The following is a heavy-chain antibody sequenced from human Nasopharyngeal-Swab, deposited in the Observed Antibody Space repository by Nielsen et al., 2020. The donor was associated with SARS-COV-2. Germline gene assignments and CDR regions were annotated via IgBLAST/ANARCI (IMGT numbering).Heavy chain of an antibody. J-gene: IGHJ6*02. CDR1: GFTFSSYE. CDR3: TGERDGMDV. Sequence: CSASGFTFSSYEMNWVRQAPGKGLEWVSYIRSSGSTIYYADSVTGRLTISRDDARNSLYLQMNSLRAEDTAVYYCTGERDGMDVWGQGTTVTVSS. CDR2: IRSSGSTI. V-gene: IGHV3-48*03.